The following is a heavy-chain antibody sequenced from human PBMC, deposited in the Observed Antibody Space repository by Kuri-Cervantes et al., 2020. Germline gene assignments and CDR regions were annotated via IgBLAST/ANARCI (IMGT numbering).Heavy chain of an antibody. CDR3: ARGWGVVVTKY. J-gene: IGHJ4*02. CDR2: IYYSGST. CDR1: GDSISSYY. V-gene: IGHV4-59*12. Sequence: SETLSLTCTVSGDSISSYYWSWIRQPPGKGLEWIGYIYYSGSTNYNPSLKSRVTISVDTSKNQFSLKLSSVTAADTAVYYCARGWGVVVTKYWGQGTLVTVSS. D-gene: IGHD2-21*02.